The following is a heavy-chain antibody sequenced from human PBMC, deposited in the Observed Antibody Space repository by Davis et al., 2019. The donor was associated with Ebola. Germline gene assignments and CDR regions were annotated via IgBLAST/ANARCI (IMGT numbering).Heavy chain of an antibody. Sequence: MPSETLSLTCTVSGGSMTTYYWSWIRQPPGKGLECIGYIYYSGTTKYNPSLRGRVTISVDTSKNQFSLKLDSVTAADTAVYYCARGQRGYSFWGRGTLVTVSS. J-gene: IGHJ4*02. CDR3: ARGQRGYSF. CDR2: IYYSGTT. D-gene: IGHD5-18*01. V-gene: IGHV4-59*01. CDR1: GGSMTTYY.